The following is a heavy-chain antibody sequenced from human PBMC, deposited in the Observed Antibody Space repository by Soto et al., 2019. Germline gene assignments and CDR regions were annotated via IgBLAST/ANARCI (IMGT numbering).Heavy chain of an antibody. Sequence: GLSCAASGFSVSSKYMGWARQAPGKGLEWVSVIYSGGSTYYADSVKGRFTISRDNSKNTLYLQMNSLRAEDTAVYYCARDPGRSYGPDWGQGTLVTVSS. D-gene: IGHD1-26*01. CDR2: IYSGGST. J-gene: IGHJ4*02. CDR3: ARDPGRSYGPD. CDR1: GFSVSSKY. V-gene: IGHV3-66*01.